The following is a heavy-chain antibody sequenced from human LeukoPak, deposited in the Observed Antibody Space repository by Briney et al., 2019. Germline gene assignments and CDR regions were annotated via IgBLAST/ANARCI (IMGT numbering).Heavy chain of an antibody. CDR1: GFTFSSYS. J-gene: IGHJ4*02. CDR3: ARSLGQWLLDY. D-gene: IGHD5-12*01. V-gene: IGHV3-21*01. Sequence: GGSLRLSCAASGFTFSSYSMNWVRQAPGKWLEWVSSISSSSSYIYYTDSVKGRFTISRDNAKNSLYLQMNSLRAEDTAVYYCARSLGQWLLDYWGQGTLVTVSS. CDR2: ISSSSSYI.